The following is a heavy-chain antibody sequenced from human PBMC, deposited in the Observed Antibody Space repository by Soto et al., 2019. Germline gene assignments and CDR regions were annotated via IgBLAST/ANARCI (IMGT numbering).Heavy chain of an antibody. D-gene: IGHD2-2*01. J-gene: IGHJ4*02. CDR1: GFTFRNYA. V-gene: IGHV3-23*01. CDR3: AKNPTSGGIVVPAAAYFDY. CDR2: ISSTGGRT. Sequence: GGSLRLSCAASGFTFRNYAMSWVRQAPGKGLEWVSDISSTGGRTHYSDSVKGRFTISRDNSKYTLYLQMNSLSAEDTAVYYCAKNPTSGGIVVPAAAYFDYWGQGTLVTVSS.